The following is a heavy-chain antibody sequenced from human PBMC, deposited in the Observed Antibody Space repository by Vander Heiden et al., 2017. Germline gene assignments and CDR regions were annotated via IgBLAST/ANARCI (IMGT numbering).Heavy chain of an antibody. V-gene: IGHV3-23*01. J-gene: IGHJ4*02. CDR2: ISGSGS. CDR3: AKEGGRGGYDFDY. CDR1: GFTFSSYV. Sequence: EVPLLASGVRLVQPGGPLRPSCPASGFTFSSYVMSWVRQAPGKGLEWVSVISGSGSYYADSVKGRFTISRDNSKNTLYLQMSSLTADDTAVYCCAKEGGRGGYDFDYWGQGTLVTVSS. D-gene: IGHD5-12*01.